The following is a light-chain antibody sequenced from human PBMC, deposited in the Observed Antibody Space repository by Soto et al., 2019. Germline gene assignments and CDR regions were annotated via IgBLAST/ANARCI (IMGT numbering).Light chain of an antibody. CDR2: DAS. V-gene: IGKV1-33*01. J-gene: IGKJ4*01. Sequence: DIQMTQSPSSLSASVGDRVTITCQASQNISKYLNWYQQKPGKAPQLLIYDASNLETGVPSRFSGSGSGTDFSFTISSLQPEDIATYYCQKYDNVPHTFGGGTKVDIK. CDR1: QNISKY. CDR3: QKYDNVPHT.